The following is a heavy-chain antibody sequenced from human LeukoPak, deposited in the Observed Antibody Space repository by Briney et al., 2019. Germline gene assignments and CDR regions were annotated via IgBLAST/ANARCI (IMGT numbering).Heavy chain of an antibody. D-gene: IGHD4-17*01. CDR1: GGSISSSSYY. Sequence: SETLSLTCTVSGGSISSSSYYWGWIRQPPGQGLERIGNIYYSESTYYNPSLKSRVTISVDTSKNQFSLKLNSVTAADTAVYFCARWARDYGDYWFDSWGQGTLVTVSS. J-gene: IGHJ5*01. V-gene: IGHV4-39*01. CDR2: IYYSEST. CDR3: ARWARDYGDYWFDS.